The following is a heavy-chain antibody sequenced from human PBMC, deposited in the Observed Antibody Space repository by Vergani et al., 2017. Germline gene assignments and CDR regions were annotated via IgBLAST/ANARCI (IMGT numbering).Heavy chain of an antibody. CDR3: ARESSHMARGVLYYYGMDV. CDR1: AYTFTGYY. V-gene: IGHV1-2*02. CDR2: INPNSGGT. J-gene: IGHJ6*02. Sequence: QVQLVQSGAEVKKPGASVKVSCKASAYTFTGYYMHWVRQAPGQGLEWMGWINPNSGGTNYAQKFQGRVTMTRDTSISTAYMELSRLRSDDTAVYYCARESSHMARGVLYYYGMDVWGQGTTVTVSS. D-gene: IGHD3-10*01.